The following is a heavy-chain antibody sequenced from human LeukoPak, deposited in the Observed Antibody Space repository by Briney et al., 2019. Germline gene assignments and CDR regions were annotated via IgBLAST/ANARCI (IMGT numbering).Heavy chain of an antibody. CDR3: ARGVRVVGARNNWFDP. J-gene: IGHJ5*02. Sequence: ASVKVSCKASGYTFTSYYMHWVRQAPGQGLEWMGIINPSGGSTSYAQKFQGRVTMTRDVSTSTVYTELSSLRSEGTAVYYCARGVRVVGARNNWFDPWGQGTLVTVSS. CDR2: INPSGGST. CDR1: GYTFTSYY. V-gene: IGHV1-46*01. D-gene: IGHD1-26*01.